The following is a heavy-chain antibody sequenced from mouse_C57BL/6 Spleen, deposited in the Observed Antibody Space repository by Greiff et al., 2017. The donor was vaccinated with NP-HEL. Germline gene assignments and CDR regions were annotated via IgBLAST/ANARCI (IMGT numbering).Heavy chain of an antibody. CDR1: GYTFTSYW. Sequence: VQLQQSGAELVKPGASVKLSCKASGYTFTSYWMHWVKQRPGQGLEWIGMIHPNSGSTNYNEKFKSKATLTVDKSSSTAYIQLSSLTSEDSAVYYCARSRLRPDYYAMDYWGQGTSVTVSS. CDR2: IHPNSGST. D-gene: IGHD2-4*01. V-gene: IGHV1-64*01. J-gene: IGHJ4*01. CDR3: ARSRLRPDYYAMDY.